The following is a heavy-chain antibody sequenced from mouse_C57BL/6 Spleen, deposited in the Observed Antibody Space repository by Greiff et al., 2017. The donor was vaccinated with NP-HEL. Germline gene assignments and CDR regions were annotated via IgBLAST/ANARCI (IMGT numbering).Heavy chain of an antibody. V-gene: IGHV5-4*01. CDR3: ARDKVYYGSSRYAMDY. CDR1: GFTFSSYA. J-gene: IGHJ4*01. CDR2: ISDGGSYT. D-gene: IGHD1-1*01. Sequence: EVKLMESGGGLVKPGGSLKLSCAASGFTFSSYAMSWVRQTPEKRLEWVATISDGGSYTYYPDNVKGRFTISRDNAKNNLYLQMSHLKSEDTAMYYCARDKVYYGSSRYAMDYWGQGTSVTVSS.